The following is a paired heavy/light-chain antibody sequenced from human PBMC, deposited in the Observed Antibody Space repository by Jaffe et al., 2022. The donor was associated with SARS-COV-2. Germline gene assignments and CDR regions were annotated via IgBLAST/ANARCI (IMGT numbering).Light chain of an antibody. CDR2: KDS. V-gene: IGLV3-25*03. CDR1: ALPKQY. Sequence: SYELTQPPSVSVSPGQTARITCSGDALPKQYAYWYQQKPGQAPVLVIYKDSERPSGIPERFSGSSSGTTVTLTISGVQAEDEADYYCQSADSSGTRVFGGGTKLTVL. CDR3: QSADSSGTRV. J-gene: IGLJ3*02.
Heavy chain of an antibody. CDR2: ISYDGSNK. V-gene: IGHV3-30*04. CDR3: ARDNGIYGGNPENPDGFDP. Sequence: QVQLVESGGGVVQPGRSLRLSCAASGFTFSSYAMHWVRQAPGKGLEWVAVISYDGSNKYYADSVKGRFTISRDNSKNTLYLQMNSLRAEDTAVYYCARDNGIYGGNPENPDGFDPWGQGTLVTVSS. J-gene: IGHJ5*02. CDR1: GFTFSSYA. D-gene: IGHD2-15*01.